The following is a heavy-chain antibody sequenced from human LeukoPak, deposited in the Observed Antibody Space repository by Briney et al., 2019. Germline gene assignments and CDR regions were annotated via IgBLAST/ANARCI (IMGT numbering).Heavy chain of an antibody. V-gene: IGHV4-31*03. CDR2: IYYSGTT. CDR3: ARVYCSGGSCYVDY. J-gene: IGHJ4*02. CDR1: GGSISSDGYH. Sequence: SQTLSLTCTVSGGSISSDGYHWSWIRQHPGKGLEWIGHIYYSGTTYYNPSLKRRVTISIDTSKKQFSLKLSSVTAADTAVYYCARVYCSGGSCYVDYWGQGTLVTVSS. D-gene: IGHD2-15*01.